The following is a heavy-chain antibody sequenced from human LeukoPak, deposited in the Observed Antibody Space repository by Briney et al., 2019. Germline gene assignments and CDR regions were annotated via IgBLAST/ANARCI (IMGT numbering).Heavy chain of an antibody. CDR1: GFTFSSYA. Sequence: GGSLRLSCAASGFTFSSYAMHWVRQAPGKGLEWVAVISYDGSNKYYADSVKGRFTISRDNSKNTLYLQMNSLRAEDTAVYYCARGRGEDTIEFDYWGRGTLVTVSS. J-gene: IGHJ4*02. D-gene: IGHD3-10*01. V-gene: IGHV3-30-3*01. CDR3: ARGRGEDTIEFDY. CDR2: ISYDGSNK.